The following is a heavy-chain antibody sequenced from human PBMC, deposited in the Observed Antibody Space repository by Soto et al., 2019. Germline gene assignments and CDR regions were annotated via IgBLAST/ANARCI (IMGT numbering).Heavy chain of an antibody. CDR2: INHSGST. J-gene: IGHJ4*02. D-gene: IGHD3-16*02. Sequence: SETLSLTCAAYGGSFSGYYWSWIRQPPGKGLEWIGEINHSGSTNYNPSLKSRVTISVDTSKNQFSLKLSSVTAADTAVYYCARGWGITFGGVIVGPYFDYWGQGTLVTVS. V-gene: IGHV4-34*01. CDR1: GGSFSGYY. CDR3: ARGWGITFGGVIVGPYFDY.